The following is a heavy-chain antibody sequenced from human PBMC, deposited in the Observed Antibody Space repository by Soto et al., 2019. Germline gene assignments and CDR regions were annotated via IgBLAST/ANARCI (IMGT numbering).Heavy chain of an antibody. J-gene: IGHJ4*02. Sequence: SETLSLTCTVSGGSISSYYWSWIRQPPGKGLEWIGYIYYSGSTNYNPSLKSRVTISVDTSKNQFSLKLSSVTAADTAVYYCARYGYSYGAIDYWGQGTLVAVPS. CDR3: ARYGYSYGAIDY. CDR2: IYYSGST. V-gene: IGHV4-59*01. D-gene: IGHD5-18*01. CDR1: GGSISSYY.